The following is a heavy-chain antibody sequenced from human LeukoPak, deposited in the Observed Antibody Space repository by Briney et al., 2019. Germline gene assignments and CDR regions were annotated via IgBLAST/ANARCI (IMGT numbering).Heavy chain of an antibody. V-gene: IGHV1-8*01. D-gene: IGHD3-9*01. CDR1: GYTFTSYD. CDR2: MNPNSGNT. J-gene: IGHJ4*02. CDR3: ARGGAYYDILTGYYNPLLFDY. Sequence: ASVKVSCKASGYTFTSYDINWVRQATGQGLEWMGWMNPNSGNTGYAQKFQGRVTMTRNTSISTAYKELSSLRSEDTAVYYCARGGAYYDILTGYYNPLLFDYWGQGTLVTVSS.